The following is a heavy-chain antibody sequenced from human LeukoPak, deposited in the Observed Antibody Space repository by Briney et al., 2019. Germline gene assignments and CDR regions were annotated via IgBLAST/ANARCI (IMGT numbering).Heavy chain of an antibody. CDR1: GFTFGDYA. CDR3: TRGVEYYYDSSGYYDY. Sequence: PGGSLRLSCTASGFTFGDYAMSWFRQAPVKGLEWVGFIRSKAYGGTTEYAASVKGRFTISRDDSKSIAYLQMNSLKTEDTAVYYCTRGVEYYYDSSGYYDYWGQGTLATVSS. V-gene: IGHV3-49*03. J-gene: IGHJ4*02. CDR2: IRSKAYGGTT. D-gene: IGHD3-22*01.